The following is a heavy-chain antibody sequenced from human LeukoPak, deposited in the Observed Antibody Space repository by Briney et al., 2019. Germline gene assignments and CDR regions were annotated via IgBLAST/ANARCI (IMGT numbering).Heavy chain of an antibody. CDR3: ARSPTFRGWFDP. J-gene: IGHJ5*02. CDR2: ISIGTSFI. Sequence: GGSLRLSCAASGFTFSSYNMNWVRQAPGKGLEWVAYISIGTSFIYYADSVKGRFTISRDNAKNSLYLQVNSLRAEDTAVYYCARSPTFRGWFDPWGQGTLVTVSS. D-gene: IGHD2/OR15-2a*01. CDR1: GFTFSSYN. V-gene: IGHV3-21*01.